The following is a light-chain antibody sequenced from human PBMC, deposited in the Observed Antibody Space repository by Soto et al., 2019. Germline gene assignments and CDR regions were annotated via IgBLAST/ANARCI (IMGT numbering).Light chain of an antibody. J-gene: IGLJ3*02. CDR1: SSNIGAGYD. Sequence: QAVLTQPPSVSGAPGQRVTISCTGSSSNIGAGYDVHWYHQLPGTAPKLLIYGNNNRPSGVPDRFSGSKSGTSASLAITGLQAEDEADYYCQSYDTSLTGWVFGGGTKLTVL. CDR3: QSYDTSLTGWV. CDR2: GNN. V-gene: IGLV1-40*01.